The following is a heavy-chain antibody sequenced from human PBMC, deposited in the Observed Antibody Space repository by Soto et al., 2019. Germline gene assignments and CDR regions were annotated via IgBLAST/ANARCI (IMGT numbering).Heavy chain of an antibody. V-gene: IGHV4-39*01. CDR2: IYYSGST. CDR1: GGSISSSSYY. CDR3: ASLVVPAAMGIYFDY. Sequence: SETLSLTCTVSGGSISSSSYYWGWIRQPPGKGLEWIGSIYYSGSTYYNPSLKSRVTISVDTSKNQFSLKLSSVTAADTAVYYCASLVVPAAMGIYFDYWGQGTLVTVSS. J-gene: IGHJ4*02. D-gene: IGHD2-2*01.